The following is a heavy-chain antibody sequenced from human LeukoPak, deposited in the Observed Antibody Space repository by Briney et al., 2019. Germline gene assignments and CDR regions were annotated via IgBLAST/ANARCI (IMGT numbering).Heavy chain of an antibody. D-gene: IGHD3-22*01. V-gene: IGHV4-38-2*02. CDR3: ARVRSSSGSRWFDP. CDR2: FYHTSSTN. CDR1: GYSFSSGYY. Sequence: SETLCLTCTVSGYSFSSGYYWGWIRPAPGKRLEWTGSFYHTSSTNCYSPCLKSRVTISVNTSRNQFSMKLSSVTAADTAVYYCARVRSSSGSRWFDPWGQGTLVTVAS. J-gene: IGHJ5*02.